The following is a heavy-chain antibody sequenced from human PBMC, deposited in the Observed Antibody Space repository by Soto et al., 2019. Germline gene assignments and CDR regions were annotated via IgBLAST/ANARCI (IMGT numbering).Heavy chain of an antibody. CDR2: IYYSGST. J-gene: IGHJ3*02. Sequence: SETLSLTCTVSGGSISSYYWSWIRQPPGKGLEWIGYIYYSGSTNYNPSLKSRVTISVDTSKNQFSLKLSSVTAADTDVYYCARATLDSSGDKGEVEAFDIWGQGTMVTVSS. D-gene: IGHD3-22*01. CDR3: ARATLDSSGDKGEVEAFDI. V-gene: IGHV4-59*01. CDR1: GGSISSYY.